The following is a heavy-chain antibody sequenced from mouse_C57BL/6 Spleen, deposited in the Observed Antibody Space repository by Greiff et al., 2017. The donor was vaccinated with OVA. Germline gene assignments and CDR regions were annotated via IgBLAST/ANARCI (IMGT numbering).Heavy chain of an antibody. Sequence: EVKLMESGPGLVKPSQSLSLTCSVTGYSITSGYYWNWIRQFPGNKLEWMGYISYDGSNNYNPSLKNRISITRDTSKNQFFLKLNSVTTEDTATYYCARVGRGDYFDYWGQGTTLTVSS. CDR3: ARVGRGDYFDY. V-gene: IGHV3-6*01. CDR1: GYSITSGYY. D-gene: IGHD4-1*01. CDR2: ISYDGSN. J-gene: IGHJ2*01.